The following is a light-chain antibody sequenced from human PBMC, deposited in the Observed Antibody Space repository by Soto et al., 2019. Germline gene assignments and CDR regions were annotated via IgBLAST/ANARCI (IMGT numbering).Light chain of an antibody. CDR1: QSLSNNF. Sequence: IVLWQSPGTLSLAPWFRSALSCAASQSLSNNFLAWYKQKRGQAPRLLISGASSRATGIQDRFSGSGSGTDFTLTITRVENEDFEVYYCKKYATSPINVGGGNKVDIK. J-gene: IGKJ4*01. V-gene: IGKV3-20*01. CDR2: GAS. CDR3: KKYATSPIN.